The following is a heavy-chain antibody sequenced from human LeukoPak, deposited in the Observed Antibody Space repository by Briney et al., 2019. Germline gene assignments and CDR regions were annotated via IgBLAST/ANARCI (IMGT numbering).Heavy chain of an antibody. CDR3: ARDLTGYYRFDY. CDR1: GYSISSGYY. J-gene: IGHJ4*02. Sequence: SETLSLTCAVSGYSISSGYYWGWIRQPPGKGLEWIGTMYYSGSTFYNPSLKSRVTISVDTSKKQFSLKLSSVTDADTAAYYCARDLTGYYRFDYWGQGTLVTVSS. D-gene: IGHD3-9*01. V-gene: IGHV4-38-2*02. CDR2: MYYSGST.